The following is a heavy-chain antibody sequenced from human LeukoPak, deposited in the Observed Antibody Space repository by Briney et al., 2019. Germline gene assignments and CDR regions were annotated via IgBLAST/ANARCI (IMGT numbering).Heavy chain of an antibody. Sequence: GGSLRLSCAVSGFTFSSYGMSWVRQAPGKGLEWVSAISGSGGSTYYADSVKGRFTISRDNSKNTLYLRMNSLRAEDTAVYYCAKDSLLGYYYDSSVLPDLFDYWGQGTLVTVSS. D-gene: IGHD3-22*01. CDR2: ISGSGGST. CDR1: GFTFSSYG. V-gene: IGHV3-23*01. CDR3: AKDSLLGYYYDSSVLPDLFDY. J-gene: IGHJ4*02.